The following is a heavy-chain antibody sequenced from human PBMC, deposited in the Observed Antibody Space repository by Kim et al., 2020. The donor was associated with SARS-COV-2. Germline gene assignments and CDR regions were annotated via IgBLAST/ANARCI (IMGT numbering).Heavy chain of an antibody. V-gene: IGHV4-61*01. D-gene: IGHD5-12*01. CDR1: GGSVSSGSYY. Sequence: SETLSLTCTVSGGSVSSGSYYWSWIRQPPGKGLEWIGYIYYSGSTNYNPSLKSRVTISVDTSKNQFSLKLSSVTAADTAVYYCARGDSGFEDLDYWGQGTLVTVSS. CDR3: ARGDSGFEDLDY. CDR2: IYYSGST. J-gene: IGHJ4*02.